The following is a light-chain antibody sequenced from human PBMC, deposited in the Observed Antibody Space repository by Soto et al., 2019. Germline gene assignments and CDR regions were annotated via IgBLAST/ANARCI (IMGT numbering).Light chain of an antibody. J-gene: IGKJ1*01. CDR2: GAS. CDR1: QSVSSSY. CDR3: QQYGSSLWT. Sequence: LXPGERTTLSCRASQSVSSSYLAWYQQKPGQAPRLLIYGASSRATGIPDRFSGSGSGTDFTLTISRLEPEDFAMYYCQQYGSSLWTFGQGTKVEIK. V-gene: IGKV3-20*01.